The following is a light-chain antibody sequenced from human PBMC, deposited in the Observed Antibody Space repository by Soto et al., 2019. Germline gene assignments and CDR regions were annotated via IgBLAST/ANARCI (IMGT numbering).Light chain of an antibody. J-gene: IGLJ1*01. CDR2: GAS. Sequence: QSALTQPASVSGSPGQSITISCTGTISDVGSYNLVSWYQQHPGKAPKLMIYGASKRPSGVSNRFSGSKSGNTASLTVSGLQAEDEADYYCCSYARDTTYVFGTGTKLTVL. V-gene: IGLV2-23*01. CDR1: ISDVGSYNL. CDR3: CSYARDTTYV.